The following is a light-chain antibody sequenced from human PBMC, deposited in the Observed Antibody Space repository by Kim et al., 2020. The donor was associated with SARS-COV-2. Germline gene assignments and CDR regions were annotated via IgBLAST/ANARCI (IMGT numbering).Light chain of an antibody. CDR3: SAWDDTLNGDVV. Sequence: QSALTQPPSASGTPGQRVTISCSGSSSNIGSSIVNWYQQLPGTAPKLLIYRNNQRASGVPDRISGSKSGTSASLAISGLQSEDEGDYYCSAWDDTLNGDVVFGGGTQLTVL. CDR1: SSNIGSSI. CDR2: RNN. J-gene: IGLJ2*01. V-gene: IGLV1-44*01.